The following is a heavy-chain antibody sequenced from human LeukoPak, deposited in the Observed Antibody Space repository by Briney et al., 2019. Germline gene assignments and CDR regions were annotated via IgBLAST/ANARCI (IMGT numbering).Heavy chain of an antibody. V-gene: IGHV4-34*01. CDR3: ARGPYYYYYMDV. CDR1: GGSFSGYY. CDR2: IYYSGST. J-gene: IGHJ6*03. Sequence: PSETLSLTCAVYGGSFSGYYWGWIRQPPGKGLEWIGSIYYSGSTYYNPSLKSRVTISVDTSKNQFSLKLSSVTAADTAVYYCARGPYYYYYMDVWGKGTTVTVSS.